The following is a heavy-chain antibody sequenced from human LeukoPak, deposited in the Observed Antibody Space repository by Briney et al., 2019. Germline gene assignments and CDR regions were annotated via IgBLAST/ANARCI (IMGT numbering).Heavy chain of an antibody. D-gene: IGHD3-10*01. V-gene: IGHV3-21*01. J-gene: IGHJ4*02. CDR1: GFTFSNYN. CDR3: ARDSGRDSGGY. CDR2: IRSSSSYI. Sequence: GGSLRLSCAASGFTFSNYNMNWVRQAPGKGLECVSSIRSSSSYIYYADSVKGRFTISRDNAKNSLYLQMNSLRAEDTAVYYCARDSGRDSGGYWGQGTLVTVSS.